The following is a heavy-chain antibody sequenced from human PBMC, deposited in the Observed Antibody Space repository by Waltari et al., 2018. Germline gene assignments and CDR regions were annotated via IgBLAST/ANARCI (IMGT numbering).Heavy chain of an antibody. CDR1: GYTFTGYY. CDR2: INPNSGGT. CDR3: ASLSGSYEGY. V-gene: IGHV1-2*06. J-gene: IGHJ4*02. Sequence: QVQLVQSGAEVKKPGASVKVSCKASGYTFTGYYMHWVRQAPGKGLEWMGRINPNSGGTSNAQKFQGRVTMTRDTSISTAYMELSRLRSDDTAVYYCASLSGSYEGYWGQGTLVTVSS. D-gene: IGHD1-26*01.